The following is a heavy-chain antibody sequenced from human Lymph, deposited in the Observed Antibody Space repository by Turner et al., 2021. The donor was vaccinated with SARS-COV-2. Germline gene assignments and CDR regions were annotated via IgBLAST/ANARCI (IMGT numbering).Heavy chain of an antibody. CDR2: INHTGST. CDR3: ARVWVRWWYFDL. J-gene: IGHJ2*01. D-gene: IGHD7-27*01. V-gene: IGHV4-34*01. Sequence: QVQLQQWGAGLFKPSETLSLTCAVYGGSFSGYYWSWIRQPPGKGLEWIGEINHTGSTNYNPSLKSRVTISVDTYKNQFSLKLSSVTAADTAVYYCARVWVRWWYFDLWGRGTLVTVSS. CDR1: GGSFSGYY.